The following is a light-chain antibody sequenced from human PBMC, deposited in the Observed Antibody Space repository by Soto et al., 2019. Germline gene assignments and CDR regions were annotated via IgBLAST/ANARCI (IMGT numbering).Light chain of an antibody. CDR2: GAS. CDR3: QQYNNWWT. CDR1: QSVIRY. Sequence: EIVLTQSPATLSLSPGERATLSCRASQSVIRYLAWYQQKPGQPPRLLILGASIRATGIPARFRGSGSGTEFTLTISSLQSEDFAVYYCQQYNNWWTFGQGTKVDIK. J-gene: IGKJ1*01. V-gene: IGKV3-15*01.